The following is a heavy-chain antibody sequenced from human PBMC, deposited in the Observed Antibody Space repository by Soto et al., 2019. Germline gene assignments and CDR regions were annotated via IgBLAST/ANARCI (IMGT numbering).Heavy chain of an antibody. CDR2: ISVYNGNT. V-gene: IGHV1-18*01. CDR1: DYTFTSYG. Sequence: GASVKVSCKASDYTFTSYGIIWVRQAPGQGLEWIGWISVYNGNTNYAQKFRGRVTMTTDISTTTAYMEMRSLRSDDTAVYYCARSGSSWNLRGFDYWGQGTLVTVSS. J-gene: IGHJ4*02. CDR3: ARSGSSWNLRGFDY. D-gene: IGHD6-13*01.